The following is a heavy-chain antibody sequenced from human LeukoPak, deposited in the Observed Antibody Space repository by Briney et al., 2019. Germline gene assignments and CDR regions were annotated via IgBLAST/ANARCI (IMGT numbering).Heavy chain of an antibody. CDR1: GGSISSYY. D-gene: IGHD3-3*01. CDR3: ARHGRLFEAFDY. J-gene: IGHJ4*02. V-gene: IGHV4-59*08. CDR2: IYYSGST. Sequence: PSETLSLTCTVSGGSISSYYWSWIRQPPGKGLEWIGYIYYSGSTNYNPSLKSRVTISVDTSKNQFSLKLSSVTAADTAVYYCARHGRLFEAFDYWGQGTLVTVSS.